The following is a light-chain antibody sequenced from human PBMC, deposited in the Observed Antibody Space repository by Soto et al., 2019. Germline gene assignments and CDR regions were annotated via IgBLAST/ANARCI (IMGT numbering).Light chain of an antibody. CDR2: AAS. J-gene: IGKJ5*01. V-gene: IGKV1-9*01. Sequence: IHWTQYPSFLSSSVGDSVTITCRASHGISSFLAWYQQKPGKAPNLLMYAASTLQSGVPSRFSGGESGTEYTLTISSLQPEDSATYYCQHLYIFPLTFGQGTRLEIK. CDR3: QHLYIFPLT. CDR1: HGISSF.